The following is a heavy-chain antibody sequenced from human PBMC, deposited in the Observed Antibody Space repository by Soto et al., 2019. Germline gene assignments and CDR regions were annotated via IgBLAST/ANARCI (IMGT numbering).Heavy chain of an antibody. CDR3: TRSLAIDFDS. J-gene: IGHJ4*02. Sequence: GSLRSSCSASGFNFGAYAMSWVRQPPGKGLEWVGFIRRKAYGGTTDYAASVKGRFTISRDDSKSIAYLQMNSLKIEDTAVYYCTRSLAIDFDSWGQGTLVTVSS. CDR2: IRRKAYGGTT. V-gene: IGHV3-49*04. CDR1: GFNFGAYA.